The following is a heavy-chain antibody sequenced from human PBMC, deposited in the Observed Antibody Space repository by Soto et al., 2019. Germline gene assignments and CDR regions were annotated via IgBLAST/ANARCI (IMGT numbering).Heavy chain of an antibody. CDR2: IYYSGST. CDR1: GGSISSGDYF. D-gene: IGHD6-19*01. J-gene: IGHJ5*01. Sequence: SETLSLTCTVSGGSISSGDYFWSWIRQPPGKGLEWIGYIYYSGSTYYNPSLKSRVTLSVDTSKNQFSLKLTSVTAADTAVYYCTRETRCSGWFDYWGKGSLVTVSS. V-gene: IGHV4-30-4*02. CDR3: TRETRCSGWFDY.